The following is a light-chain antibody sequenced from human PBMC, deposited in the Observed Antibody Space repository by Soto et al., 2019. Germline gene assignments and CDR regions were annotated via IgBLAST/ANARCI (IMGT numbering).Light chain of an antibody. Sequence: QPVLTQPPSVSGAPGQRVTISCTGSSSNIGAGNDVQWYQQLPGTAPKLLIYGDSNRPSGVPDRFSGSKSGTSASLAITGLQAEDEADYYCQSYDSSLSGFTVFGGGTQLTVL. CDR2: GDS. CDR1: SSNIGAGND. CDR3: QSYDSSLSGFTV. J-gene: IGLJ7*01. V-gene: IGLV1-40*01.